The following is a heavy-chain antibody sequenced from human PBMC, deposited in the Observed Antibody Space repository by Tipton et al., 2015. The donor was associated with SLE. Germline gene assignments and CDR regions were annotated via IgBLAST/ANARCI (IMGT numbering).Heavy chain of an antibody. J-gene: IGHJ4*02. CDR1: GGSISRSSYY. CDR3: AAGEMATTPGY. D-gene: IGHD5-24*01. Sequence: TLSLTCTVSGGSISRSSYYWAWIRQPPGKGLEWIGTIYYSGTTHYTPSLKSRVTISVDRSKNQFSLKLSSVTAADTAVYYCAAGEMATTPGYWGQGTLVTVSS. CDR2: IYYSGTT. V-gene: IGHV4-39*07.